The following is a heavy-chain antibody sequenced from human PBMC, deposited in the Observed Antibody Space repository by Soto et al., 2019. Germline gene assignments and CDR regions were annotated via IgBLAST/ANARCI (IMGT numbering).Heavy chain of an antibody. J-gene: IGHJ4*02. CDR1: GITFSSYG. CDR3: ARDMKATIDY. V-gene: IGHV3-33*01. Sequence: QVQLVESGGGVVQPGRSLRLSCAASGITFSSYGMHWVRQAPGKGLEWVAVIWYDGSNKYYADSVKGRFTISRDNSKNTLYLQMNSLRAEDTAVYYCARDMKATIDYWGQGTLVTVSS. D-gene: IGHD5-12*01. CDR2: IWYDGSNK.